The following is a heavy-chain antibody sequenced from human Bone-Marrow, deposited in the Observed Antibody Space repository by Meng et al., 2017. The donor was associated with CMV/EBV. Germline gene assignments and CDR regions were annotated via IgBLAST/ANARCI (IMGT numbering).Heavy chain of an antibody. CDR1: GYSISSGYY. V-gene: IGHV4-38-2*02. D-gene: IGHD1-26*01. CDR2: IYHSGST. Sequence: SETLSLTCTVSGYSISSGYYWGWIRQPPGKGLEWIGSIYHSGSTYYNPSLKSRVTISVDTSKNQFSLKLSSVTAADTAVYYCARGRARHIVGVVYFDYWGQGTLVTVSS. CDR3: ARGRARHIVGVVYFDY. J-gene: IGHJ4*02.